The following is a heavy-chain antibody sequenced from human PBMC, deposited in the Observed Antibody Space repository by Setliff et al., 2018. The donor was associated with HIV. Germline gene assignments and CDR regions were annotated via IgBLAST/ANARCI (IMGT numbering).Heavy chain of an antibody. D-gene: IGHD3-3*01. CDR3: AKNRGGGASGYYTPADS. CDR1: GYSFTSYY. CDR2: IYPGDSET. V-gene: IGHV5-51*01. Sequence: GESLKLSCKASGYSFTSYYIGWVRQMPGKGLEWMGIIYPGDSETKYSPSFQGQVTISADKYNNTASLQWSSLTASDSAMYFCAKNRGGGASGYYTPADSWGQGTLVTVSS. J-gene: IGHJ4*02.